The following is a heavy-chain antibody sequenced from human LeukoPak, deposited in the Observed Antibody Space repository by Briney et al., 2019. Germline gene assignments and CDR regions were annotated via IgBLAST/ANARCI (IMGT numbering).Heavy chain of an antibody. V-gene: IGHV1-18*01. J-gene: IGHJ5*02. CDR3: ARELIVVGPCFDP. CDR2: ISAYNGNT. CDR1: GYTFTSYG. Sequence: ASVKVSCKASGYTFTSYGITWVRQAPGQGLEWMGWISAYNGNTNYAQKLQGRVTMTTDTSTSTAYMEVRSLRSDDTAVYYCARELIVVGPCFDPWGQGTLVTASS. D-gene: IGHD2-2*01.